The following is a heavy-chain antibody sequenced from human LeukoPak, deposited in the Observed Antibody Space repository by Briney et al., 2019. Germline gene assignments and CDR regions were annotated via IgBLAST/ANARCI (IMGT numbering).Heavy chain of an antibody. CDR1: GGSISSYY. CDR2: IYYSGST. CDR3: ARNYYYYYMDV. Sequence: SETLSLTCTVSGGSISSYYWSWIRQPAGKGLEWIGYIYYSGSTNYNPSLKSRVTISVDTSENQFSLKLSSVTAADTAVYYCARNYYYYYMDVWGKGTTVTVSS. J-gene: IGHJ6*03. V-gene: IGHV4-59*01.